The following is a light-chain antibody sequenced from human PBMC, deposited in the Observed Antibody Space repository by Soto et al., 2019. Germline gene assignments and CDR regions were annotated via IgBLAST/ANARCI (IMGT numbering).Light chain of an antibody. J-gene: IGKJ1*01. V-gene: IGKV3-20*01. CDR3: QQYGSSPWT. CDR2: GAS. Sequence: EIVLTQSPATLSLSPGERATLSCRASQSVSSSWLAWYQQKPGQAPRLLIYGASSRATGIPDRVSGSGSGTDFTLTISRLEPEDFAVYYCQQYGSSPWTFGQGTKVDIK. CDR1: QSVSSSW.